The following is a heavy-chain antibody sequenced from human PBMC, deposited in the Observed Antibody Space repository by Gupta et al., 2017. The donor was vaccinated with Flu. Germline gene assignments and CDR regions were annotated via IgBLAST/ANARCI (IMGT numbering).Heavy chain of an antibody. J-gene: IGHJ5*02. D-gene: IGHD3-3*02. V-gene: IGHV3-30*18. CDR2: ISHDGSNK. CDR3: AKDSGTSIFGVLNPFDP. CDR1: EFTFSRYA. Sequence: QVQLVESGGGVVQPGRSLRLSCAASEFTFSRYAIHWVRQAPGKGREWVAGISHDGSNKYYADSVKGRFTMSRDNSKNTLYLQMDSLRAEDTAVYYCAKDSGTSIFGVLNPFDPWGQGTLVTVSS.